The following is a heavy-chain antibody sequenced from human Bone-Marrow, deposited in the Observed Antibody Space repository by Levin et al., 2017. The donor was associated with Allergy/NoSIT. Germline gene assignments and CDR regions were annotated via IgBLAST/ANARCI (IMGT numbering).Heavy chain of an antibody. CDR2: IFYSGST. D-gene: IGHD3-10*01. J-gene: IGHJ4*02. Sequence: SETLSLTCTVSGGSISGYYWSWVRQPPGKGLEWVGHIFYSGSTNYNPSLKSRVTISINTSKNQFSLNLTSVTAADTAFYYCARSMAGELDYWDQRTLVTVSS. CDR1: GGSISGYY. V-gene: IGHV4-59*01. CDR3: ARSMAGELDY.